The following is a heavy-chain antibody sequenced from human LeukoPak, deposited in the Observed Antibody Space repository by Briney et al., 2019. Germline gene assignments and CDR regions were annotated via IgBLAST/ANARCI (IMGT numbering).Heavy chain of an antibody. CDR3: ARGGRGSAAVVAPRSFDI. J-gene: IGHJ3*02. V-gene: IGHV3-7*01. D-gene: IGHD3-22*01. CDR1: GFTFTSYW. Sequence: GGSLRLSCAVSGFTFTSYWMSWVRQAPGKGLEWVANINEDGSYKYHADSVKGRLTISRDNAKNSLYLQMNSLRAKDTAVYYCARGGRGSAAVVAPRSFDIWGQGTMVTVSS. CDR2: INEDGSYK.